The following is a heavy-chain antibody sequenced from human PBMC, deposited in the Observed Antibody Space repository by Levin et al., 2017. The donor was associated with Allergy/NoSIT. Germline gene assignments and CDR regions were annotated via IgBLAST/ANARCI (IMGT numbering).Heavy chain of an antibody. CDR3: ARAAWENDY. V-gene: IGHV4-59*01. CDR1: GGSISSYY. J-gene: IGHJ4*02. Sequence: SCTVSGGSISSYYWSWIRQPPGKGLEWIGYSYYSGSTNYNPSLKSRVTISVDTSKNQFSLKLSSVTAADTAVYSCARAAWENDYWGQGTLVTVSS. CDR2: SYYSGST. D-gene: IGHD1-26*01.